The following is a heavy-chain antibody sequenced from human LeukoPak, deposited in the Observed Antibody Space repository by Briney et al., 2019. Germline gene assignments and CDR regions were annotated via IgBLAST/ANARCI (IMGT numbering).Heavy chain of an antibody. Sequence: SVNVSCKASGGTFSSYAISWVRQAPGQGLEWMGRIIPILGIANYAQKFQGRVTITADKSTSTAYLELSSLRSEDTAVYSCARGPGVITSVYYFDYWGQGTLVTVSS. J-gene: IGHJ4*02. V-gene: IGHV1-69*04. D-gene: IGHD3-22*01. CDR1: GGTFSSYA. CDR3: ARGPGVITSVYYFDY. CDR2: IIPILGIA.